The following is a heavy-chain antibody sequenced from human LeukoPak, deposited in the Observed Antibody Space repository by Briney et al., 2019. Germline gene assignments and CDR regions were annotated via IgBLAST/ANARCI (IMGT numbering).Heavy chain of an antibody. D-gene: IGHD3-22*01. CDR1: GGTFSSYA. CDR2: ISPIFGTA. V-gene: IGHV1-69*05. Sequence: SVKVSCKASGGTFSSYAISWVRQAPGQGLEWMGGISPIFGTANYAQNFQGRVTNTTDESTSTAYMELSSLRSEDTALYYCARAYYYDSSGYYFDYWGQGTLVTVSS. CDR3: ARAYYYDSSGYYFDY. J-gene: IGHJ4*02.